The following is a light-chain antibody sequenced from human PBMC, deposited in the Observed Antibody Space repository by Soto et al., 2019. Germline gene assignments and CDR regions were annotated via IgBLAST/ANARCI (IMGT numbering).Light chain of an antibody. CDR2: DAT. V-gene: IGLV2-23*01. Sequence: QSVLTQPASVSGSPGQSITISCTGTSSDVGSYNLVSWYQQHPGNAPKLMIYDATKRPSGVSNRFSGSKSGNTASLTISRLQAEDEADYHCCSYAGNTIWLFGGGTKLTVL. CDR3: CSYAGNTIWL. CDR1: SSDVGSYNL. J-gene: IGLJ3*02.